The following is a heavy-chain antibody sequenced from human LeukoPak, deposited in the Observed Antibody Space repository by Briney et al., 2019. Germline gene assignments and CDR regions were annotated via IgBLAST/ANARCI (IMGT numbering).Heavy chain of an antibody. D-gene: IGHD2-21*01. CDR1: GGSIFSYY. V-gene: IGHV4-59*08. Sequence: SETLSLTCTVSGGSIFSYYWSWIRQPPGKGLEWMGYIYYSGSTNYNPSLKSRVTISVDTSKNQFSLRVSSVTAADSAVYYCARHLNNCGDDCYIFDYWGQGTLVTVSS. J-gene: IGHJ4*02. CDR2: IYYSGST. CDR3: ARHLNNCGDDCYIFDY.